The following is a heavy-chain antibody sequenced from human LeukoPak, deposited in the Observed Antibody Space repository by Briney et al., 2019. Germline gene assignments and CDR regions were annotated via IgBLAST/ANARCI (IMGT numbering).Heavy chain of an antibody. J-gene: IGHJ4*02. D-gene: IGHD3-3*01. V-gene: IGHV3-43*02. Sequence: GGSLRLSCAASGFTFGDYTMHWFRQPPGRRLHWVSLITGDGGTTSYAGSVKGRFTISRDNSKNSLYLHMNSLRNEDTALYYCAKGHFGAGHYWGQGTLVTVSS. CDR3: AKGHFGAGHY. CDR1: GFTFGDYT. CDR2: ITGDGGTT.